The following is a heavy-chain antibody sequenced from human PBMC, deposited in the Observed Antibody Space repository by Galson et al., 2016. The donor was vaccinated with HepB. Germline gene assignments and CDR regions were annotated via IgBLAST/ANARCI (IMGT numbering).Heavy chain of an antibody. J-gene: IGHJ3*02. CDR1: GFTFNFYW. V-gene: IGHV3-7*01. CDR3: AGQYCSSTKCYTDVFDI. CDR2: IKEDGSAK. Sequence: SLRLSCAASGFTFNFYWMSWVRQASGKGLEWVANIKEDGSAKYYVDSVKGRFTISRDDARNSVYLQMNSLRAEDTAVYYCAGQYCSSTKCYTDVFDIWGQGTMVTVSS. D-gene: IGHD2-2*02.